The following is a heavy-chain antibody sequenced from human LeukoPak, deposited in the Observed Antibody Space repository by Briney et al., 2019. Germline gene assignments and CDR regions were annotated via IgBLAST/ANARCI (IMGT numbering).Heavy chain of an antibody. CDR1: GYTFTGYY. D-gene: IGHD3-10*01. J-gene: IGHJ6*03. CDR2: INPNSGGT. Sequence: ASVKVSCKASGYTFTGYYMHWVRQAPGQGLEWMGWINPNSGGTNYAQKFQGRVTMTRDMSISTAYMELSRLRSDDTAVYYCARDKGPLLWFGENYYYYMDVWGKGTTVTISS. CDR3: ARDKGPLLWFGENYYYYMDV. V-gene: IGHV1-2*02.